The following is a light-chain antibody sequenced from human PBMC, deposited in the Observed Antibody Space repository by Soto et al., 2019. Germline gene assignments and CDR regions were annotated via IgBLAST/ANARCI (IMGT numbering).Light chain of an antibody. CDR3: SSYAGSNNFVV. Sequence: QPELTKVPSASGSLGQSVTISCNGTSSDVGGYNYVSWYQQHPGKAPKLMIYEVTKRPSGVPDRFSGSKSGNTASLTVSGLQAEDEADYYCSSYAGSNNFVVFGGGTQLTVL. J-gene: IGLJ2*01. CDR1: SSDVGGYNY. CDR2: EVT. V-gene: IGLV2-8*01.